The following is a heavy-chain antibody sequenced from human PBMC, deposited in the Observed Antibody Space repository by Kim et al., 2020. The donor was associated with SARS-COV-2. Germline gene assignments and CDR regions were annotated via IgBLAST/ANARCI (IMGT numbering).Heavy chain of an antibody. CDR3: ARGLHWYNRYYYYGMDV. Sequence: SETLSLTCAVYGGSFSGYYWSWIRQPPGKGLEWIGEINHSGSTNYNPSLKSRVTISVDTSKNQFSLKLSSVTAADTAVYYCARGLHWYNRYYYYGMDVWGQGTTVTVSS. J-gene: IGHJ6*02. CDR1: GGSFSGYY. V-gene: IGHV4-34*01. D-gene: IGHD1-1*01. CDR2: INHSGST.